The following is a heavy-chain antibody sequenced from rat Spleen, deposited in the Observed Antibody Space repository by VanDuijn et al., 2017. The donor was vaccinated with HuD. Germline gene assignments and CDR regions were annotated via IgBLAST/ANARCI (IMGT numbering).Heavy chain of an antibody. V-gene: IGHV5-25*01. CDR2: INTRGDTT. J-gene: IGHJ3*01. D-gene: IGHD1-6*01. Sequence: WVASINTRGDTTYYRDSVKGRFTISRENAVSTLYLQMDSLRSEDTATYYCARSDGVHYYLPFADWGQGALVTVSS. CDR3: ARSDGVHYYLPFAD.